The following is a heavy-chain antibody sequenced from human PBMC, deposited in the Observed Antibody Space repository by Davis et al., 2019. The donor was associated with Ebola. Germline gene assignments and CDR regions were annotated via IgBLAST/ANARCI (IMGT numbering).Heavy chain of an antibody. D-gene: IGHD2-2*01. CDR3: ASFSSTSLMRFDY. CDR2: IYYSGST. J-gene: IGHJ4*02. CDR1: GGSISSYY. V-gene: IGHV4-59*01. Sequence: PSETLSLTCTVSGGSISSYYWSWIRQPPGKGLEWIGYIYYSGSTNYNPSLKSRVTISIDTSKNRFSLTLSSVTAADTAVYYCASFSSTSLMRFDYWGQGTLVTVSS.